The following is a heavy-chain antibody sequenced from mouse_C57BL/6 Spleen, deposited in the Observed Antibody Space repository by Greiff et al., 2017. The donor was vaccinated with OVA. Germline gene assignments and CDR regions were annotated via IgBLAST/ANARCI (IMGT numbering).Heavy chain of an antibody. CDR3: ARLGRSFAY. Sequence: EVQLQESGGGLVKPGGSLKLSCAASGFTFSSYAMSWVRQTPEKRLEWVATISDGGSYTYYPDNVKGRFTISRDNAKNNLYLQMSHLKSEDTAMYYCARLGRSFAYWGQGTLVTVSA. CDR2: ISDGGSYT. D-gene: IGHD3-1*01. J-gene: IGHJ3*01. V-gene: IGHV5-4*01. CDR1: GFTFSSYA.